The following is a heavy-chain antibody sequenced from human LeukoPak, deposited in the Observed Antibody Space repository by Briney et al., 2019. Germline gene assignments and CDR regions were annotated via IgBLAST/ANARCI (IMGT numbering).Heavy chain of an antibody. Sequence: SETLSLTCTVSGDSIFSASYYWGWLRQHPGKGLEWIGFIYYSGNTYYSSSLKSRITISIDTSKNQFSLSLSSVTVADTAVYYCAREGPAHAFDIWGQGTMVTVSS. CDR1: GDSIFSASYY. V-gene: IGHV4-31*03. CDR3: AREGPAHAFDI. J-gene: IGHJ3*02. CDR2: IYYSGNT.